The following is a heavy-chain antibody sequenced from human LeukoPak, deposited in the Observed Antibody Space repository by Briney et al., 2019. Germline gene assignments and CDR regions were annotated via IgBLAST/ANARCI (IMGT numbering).Heavy chain of an antibody. J-gene: IGHJ5*02. CDR3: AAYFMITFGGVIT. CDR1: GYTFTGHY. V-gene: IGHV1-2*06. CDR2: INPNSGGT. D-gene: IGHD3-16*01. Sequence: ASVKVSCTASGYTFTGHYMHWVRQAPGQGLEWMGRINPNSGGTNYAQKFQGRVTMTRDTSISTAYMELSRLRSDDTAVYYCAAYFMITFGGVITWGQGTLVTVSS.